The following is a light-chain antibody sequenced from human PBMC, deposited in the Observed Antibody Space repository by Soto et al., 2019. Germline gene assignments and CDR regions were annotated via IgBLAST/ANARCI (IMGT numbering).Light chain of an antibody. J-gene: IGKJ1*01. CDR2: DAS. CDR1: QSISPW. V-gene: IGKV1-5*01. CDR3: LQYHTYRT. Sequence: DIQMTQSPSTLPASVGDRVTITCRASQSISPWLAWYQQKPGKAPKLLIFDASNLESGVPSRFSGSGSGTQFPLTTPXLQPDDFATYYCLQYHTYRTFGQGTKVDSK.